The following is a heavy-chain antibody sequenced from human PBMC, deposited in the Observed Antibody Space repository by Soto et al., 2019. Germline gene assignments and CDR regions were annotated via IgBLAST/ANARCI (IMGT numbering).Heavy chain of an antibody. Sequence: QITLKECGPTLVRPTQTLTLTCAFSGFSLSTSGVGVGWIRQPPGKALEWLAVIYWDDSKHYSPSLRSRLTITKDTAKNQVVLTMTNMDPMDTGTYYCAHKGPEDWPLDYWGQGTLVTVSS. V-gene: IGHV2-5*02. CDR1: GFSLSTSGVG. CDR2: IYWDDSK. D-gene: IGHD3-9*01. J-gene: IGHJ4*02. CDR3: AHKGPEDWPLDY.